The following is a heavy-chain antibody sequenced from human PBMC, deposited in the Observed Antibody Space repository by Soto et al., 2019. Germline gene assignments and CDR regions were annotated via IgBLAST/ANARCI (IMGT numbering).Heavy chain of an antibody. V-gene: IGHV3-15*01. D-gene: IGHD3-9*01. J-gene: IGHJ3*02. CDR3: TTRREHYDILTGYNAFDI. CDR2: IKSKTDGGTT. Sequence: GGSLRLSCAASGFTFSNAWMSWVRQAPGKGLEWVGRIKSKTDGGTTDYAAPVKGRFTISRDDSKKTLYLQMNSLKTEDTAVYYFTTRREHYDILTGYNAFDIWGQGTMVTVSS. CDR1: GFTFSNAW.